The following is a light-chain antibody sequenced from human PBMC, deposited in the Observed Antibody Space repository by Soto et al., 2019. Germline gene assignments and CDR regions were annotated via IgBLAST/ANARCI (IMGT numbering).Light chain of an antibody. CDR3: QQSYTTPRT. J-gene: IGKJ1*01. CDR2: AAS. Sequence: DIQMTQSPSSLSASIGDSVTITCRASQTIIGYLNWYQQKPGKAPRLLINAASNLQSGVPSRFRGSGSDTDFTLTITSLQPEDFATYYCQQSYTTPRTFGQGTKVDIK. V-gene: IGKV1-39*01. CDR1: QTIIGY.